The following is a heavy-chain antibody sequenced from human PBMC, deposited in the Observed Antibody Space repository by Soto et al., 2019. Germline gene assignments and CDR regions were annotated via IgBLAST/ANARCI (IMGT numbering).Heavy chain of an antibody. D-gene: IGHD3-9*01. CDR1: GFPFSSYG. J-gene: IGHJ4*02. CDR2: ISGDGVTT. V-gene: IGHV3-74*01. CDR3: AGEYYRLLTGYYTDH. Sequence: EVQLVESVGDLVQRGGSLRLSCAASGFPFSSYGMHWVRHTPGKGLDWVARISGDGVTTYYADSVTGRFTVSRDNAKNTLSLQIRGLRAEDTAAYYCAGEYYRLLTGYYTDHWGQGTLVSVSS.